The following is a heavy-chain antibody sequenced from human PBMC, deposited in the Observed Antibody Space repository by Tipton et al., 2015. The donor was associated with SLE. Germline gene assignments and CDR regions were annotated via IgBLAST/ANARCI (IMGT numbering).Heavy chain of an antibody. CDR1: GFTFSSYE. CDR3: ARDQVPGSTPDY. D-gene: IGHD1-14*01. V-gene: IGHV3-48*03. CDR2: IGSSGSSI. J-gene: IGHJ4*02. Sequence: SLRLSCAASGFTFSSYEMNWVRQAPGKGLEWVSYIGSSGSSIYYADSVKGRFTMSRDNAKNSLYLQMNSLRAEDTAVYYCARDQVPGSTPDYWGQGTLVTVSS.